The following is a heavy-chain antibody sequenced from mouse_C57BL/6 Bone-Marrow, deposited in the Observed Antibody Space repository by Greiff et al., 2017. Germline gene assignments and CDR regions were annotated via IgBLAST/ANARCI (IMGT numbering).Heavy chain of an antibody. D-gene: IGHD2-5*01. CDR3: TPDSNYAY. CDR2: IDSENGDT. CDR1: GFNIKDDY. V-gene: IGHV14-4*01. J-gene: IGHJ3*01. Sequence: VQLQQSGAELVRPGASVKLSCTASGFNIKDDYMHWVKQRPEQGLEWIGWIDSENGDTEYASKFQGKATITADTSSNTAYLQLSSLTSEDTAVYYCTPDSNYAYWGQGTLVTVSA.